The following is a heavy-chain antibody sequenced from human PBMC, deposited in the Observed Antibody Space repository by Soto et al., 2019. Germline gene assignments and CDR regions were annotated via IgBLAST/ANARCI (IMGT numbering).Heavy chain of an antibody. J-gene: IGHJ3*01. V-gene: IGHV4-31*02. CDR1: GGSISSGGYY. Sequence: GGSISSGGYYWSWIRQHPGKGLEWIGYIYYSGRTNYNPSLKSRVTISVVTSKNQFSLKLSSVTAADTAVYYCAREEGGWYGAFDLLGQGTTVTVSS. CDR3: AREEGGWYGAFDL. CDR2: IYYSGRT. D-gene: IGHD6-19*01.